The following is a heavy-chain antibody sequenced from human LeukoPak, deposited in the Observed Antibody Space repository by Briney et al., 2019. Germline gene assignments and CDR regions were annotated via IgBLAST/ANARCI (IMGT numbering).Heavy chain of an antibody. CDR3: ARDMSPCSAGACYSDY. CDR1: GFTFSDFD. V-gene: IGHV3-21*01. Sequence: PGGSLRLSCAASGFTFSDFDLNWVRQAPGKGLEWVSSISLSSTYIYYADSVKGRFTISRDNAKNSLYLQMSSLRAEDTAMYYCARDMSPCSAGACYSDYWGQGTMVTVSS. CDR2: ISLSSTYI. J-gene: IGHJ4*02. D-gene: IGHD2-15*01.